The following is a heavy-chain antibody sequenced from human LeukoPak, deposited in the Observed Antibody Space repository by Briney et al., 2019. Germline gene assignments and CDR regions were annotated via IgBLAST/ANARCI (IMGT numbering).Heavy chain of an antibody. CDR1: GGSISSYY. Sequence: SETLSPTYTVSGGSISSYYWSWIRQPPGRGLEWIGYSYYSGSTNYNPSLKSRVTISVDTSKNQFSLKLSSVTAADTAVYYCARWYGETAVPYYYYYMDVWGKGTTVTVSS. CDR3: ARWYGETAVPYYYYYMDV. CDR2: SYYSGST. D-gene: IGHD3-10*01. J-gene: IGHJ6*03. V-gene: IGHV4-59*01.